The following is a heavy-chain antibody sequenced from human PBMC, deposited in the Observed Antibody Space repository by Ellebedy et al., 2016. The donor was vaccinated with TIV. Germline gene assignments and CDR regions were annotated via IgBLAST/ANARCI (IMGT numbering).Heavy chain of an antibody. D-gene: IGHD4-23*01. CDR3: ARAVYGGNSWVDY. Sequence: AASVKVSCKASGYTFSSFFMHWVRQAPGQGLEWMGIINPSGGSTTYTQKLQGRVTMTRDTSTRTVYMELSSLRSEDTAVYYCARAVYGGNSWVDYWGQGTLVTVSS. CDR1: GYTFSSFF. V-gene: IGHV1-46*04. CDR2: INPSGGST. J-gene: IGHJ4*02.